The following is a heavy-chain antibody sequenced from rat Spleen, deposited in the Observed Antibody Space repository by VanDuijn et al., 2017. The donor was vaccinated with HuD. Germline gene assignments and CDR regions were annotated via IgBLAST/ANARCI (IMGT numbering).Heavy chain of an antibody. Sequence: EVQLVESGGGLVQPGRSLKLSCAASGFTFSNYYMAWVRQAPTKGLEWVASITNSGGSTYYRDSVKGRFTISRDNAKSTLYLQMDSLRSEDTATYYCARQGILRTAGYFDYWGQGVMVTVSS. D-gene: IGHD1-6*01. J-gene: IGHJ2*01. V-gene: IGHV5S23*01. CDR3: ARQGILRTAGYFDY. CDR2: ITNSGGST. CDR1: GFTFSNYY.